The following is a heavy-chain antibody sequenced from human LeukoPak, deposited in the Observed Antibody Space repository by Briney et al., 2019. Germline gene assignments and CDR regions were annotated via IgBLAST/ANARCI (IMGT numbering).Heavy chain of an antibody. J-gene: IGHJ5*02. V-gene: IGHV4-34*01. D-gene: IGHD2-15*01. CDR1: GGSFSGYY. Sequence: PETLSLTSAVYGGSFSGYYWSWIRQPPGKGLEWIGEINHSGSTNYNPPLKSRVTLSVDTSKNQFSLKLSSVTAAVTAVYYCARGRIKYCSGGSCYSGSGWFDPWGQGTLVTVSS. CDR3: ARGRIKYCSGGSCYSGSGWFDP. CDR2: INHSGST.